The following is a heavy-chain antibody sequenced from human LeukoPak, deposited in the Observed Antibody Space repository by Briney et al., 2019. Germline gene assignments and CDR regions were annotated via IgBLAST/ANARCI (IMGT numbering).Heavy chain of an antibody. V-gene: IGHV3-21*01. D-gene: IGHD3-22*01. CDR1: GFTFSSYS. CDR2: ISSSSSYI. CDR3: ARSTYYYDSSGYYSGFYYFDY. J-gene: IGHJ4*02. Sequence: GGSLRLSCAASGFTFSSYSMNWVRQAPGKGLEWVSSISSSSSYIYYADSVKGRFTISRDNSKNTLYLQMNSLRAEDTAVYYCARSTYYYDSSGYYSGFYYFDYWGQGTLVTVSS.